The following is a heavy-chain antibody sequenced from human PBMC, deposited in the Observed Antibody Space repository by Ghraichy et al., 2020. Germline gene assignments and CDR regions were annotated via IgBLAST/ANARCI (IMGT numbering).Heavy chain of an antibody. D-gene: IGHD1-26*01. CDR1: GFTFSNSW. J-gene: IGHJ4*02. CDR2: IKSKTDGGTT. V-gene: IGHV3-15*01. CDR3: VLSGSFRRAYFDD. Sequence: GGSLRLSCAASGFTFSNSWMSWVRQAPGKGLEWVGRIKSKTDGGTTDYAAPVKGRFTISRDDSKNTLYLQMNSLKTEDTAVYYCVLSGSFRRAYFDDWGQGTQVTGSS.